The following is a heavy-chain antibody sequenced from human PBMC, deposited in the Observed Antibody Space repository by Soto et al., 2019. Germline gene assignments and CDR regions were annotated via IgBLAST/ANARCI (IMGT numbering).Heavy chain of an antibody. CDR1: GFTFSSYA. D-gene: IGHD2-2*01. J-gene: IGHJ3*02. V-gene: IGHV3-23*01. CDR2: ISGSGGST. CDR3: AKDRHIDVVVPAARLDAFDI. Sequence: GGSLRLSCAASGFTFSSYAMSWVRQAPGKGLEWVSAISGSGGSTYYADSVKGRFTISRDNSKNTLYLQMNSLRAEDTAVYYCAKDRHIDVVVPAARLDAFDIWGQGTMVTVSS.